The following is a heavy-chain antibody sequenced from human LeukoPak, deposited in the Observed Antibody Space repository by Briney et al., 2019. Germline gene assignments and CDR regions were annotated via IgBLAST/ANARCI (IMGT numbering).Heavy chain of an antibody. D-gene: IGHD3-3*02. Sequence: SETLSLTCTVSGGSISRYYWSWIRQPAGKGLEWIGRIHSSGSTNYNPSLKSRVTMSVDTSKNHFSLKLSSVTAADTAVYYCARGPARGSIFGVVKHFDYWGQGTLVTVSS. CDR1: GGSISRYY. J-gene: IGHJ4*02. CDR2: IHSSGST. V-gene: IGHV4-4*07. CDR3: ARGPARGSIFGVVKHFDY.